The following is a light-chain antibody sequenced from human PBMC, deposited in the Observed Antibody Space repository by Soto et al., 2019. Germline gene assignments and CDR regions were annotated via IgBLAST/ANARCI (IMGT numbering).Light chain of an antibody. Sequence: DIQMTQSPSSLSASVGDRVTITCRASQSISNYLNWYQQKPGKAPKVLIYAASSLQSGVPSRFSGSEAGTYFTPNIPSLQPEDFAIYYCKQSLSTPGTFGKGKKVHIK. CDR3: KQSLSTPGT. V-gene: IGKV1-39*01. CDR2: AAS. J-gene: IGKJ1*01. CDR1: QSISNY.